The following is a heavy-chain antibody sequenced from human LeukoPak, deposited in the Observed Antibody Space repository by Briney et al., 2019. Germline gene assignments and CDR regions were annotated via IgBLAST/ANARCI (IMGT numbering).Heavy chain of an antibody. V-gene: IGHV1-8*01. J-gene: IGHJ4*02. CDR3: ARGAAPTYYYGSGSYNLAFDY. CDR2: MNPNSGNT. D-gene: IGHD3-10*01. Sequence: GASVKVSCKASGYTFTSYDINWVRQATGQGLKWMGWMNPNSGNTGYAQKFQGRVTMTRNTSISTAYMELSSLRSEDTAVYYCARGAAPTYYYGSGSYNLAFDYWGQGTLVTVSS. CDR1: GYTFTSYD.